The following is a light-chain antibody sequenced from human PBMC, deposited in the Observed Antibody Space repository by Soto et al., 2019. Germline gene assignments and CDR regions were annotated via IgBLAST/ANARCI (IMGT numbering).Light chain of an antibody. CDR3: QQYNIWPLWT. Sequence: EIVMTQSPATLSVSPGDRATLSCRASESVTSSLAWYQQKPGQPPRLLIYAASTRATDVPARFSGGGSETEFTLTISSLQYEDFAVYFCQQYNIWPLWTFGQGTKVDIK. CDR1: ESVTSS. J-gene: IGKJ1*01. CDR2: AAS. V-gene: IGKV3-15*01.